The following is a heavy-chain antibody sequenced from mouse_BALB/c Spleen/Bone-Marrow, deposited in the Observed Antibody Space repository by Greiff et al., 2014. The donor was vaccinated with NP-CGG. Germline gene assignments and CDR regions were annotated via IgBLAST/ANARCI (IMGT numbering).Heavy chain of an antibody. Sequence: EVKLEESGPSLVKPSQTLSLTCSVTGDSITSGYWNWIRKFPGNKLEYMGFISYSSSTYYNPSLKSRISITRDTSKNLHYLQLNSVTTEDSATYYCARSGSSGYHYYAMDYWGQGTSVTVSS. D-gene: IGHD3-1*01. CDR1: GDSITSGY. CDR2: ISYSSST. CDR3: ARSGSSGYHYYAMDY. J-gene: IGHJ4*01. V-gene: IGHV3-8*02.